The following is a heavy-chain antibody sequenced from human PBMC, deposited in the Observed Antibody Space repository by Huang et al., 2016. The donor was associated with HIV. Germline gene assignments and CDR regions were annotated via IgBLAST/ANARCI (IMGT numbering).Heavy chain of an antibody. J-gene: IGHJ3*02. CDR2: SSSSSSTI. D-gene: IGHD2-2*01. V-gene: IGHV3-48*01. Sequence: EVQLVESGGGLVQPGGSLRLSCAASGFTFSSYSMNWVRQAPGKGVEWVSDSSSSSSTIYYADAVKGRFTISRDNAKNSLYLQMNSLRAEDTAVYYCARVRAVVGTSTTDAFDIWGQGTMVTVSS. CDR3: ARVRAVVGTSTTDAFDI. CDR1: GFTFSSYS.